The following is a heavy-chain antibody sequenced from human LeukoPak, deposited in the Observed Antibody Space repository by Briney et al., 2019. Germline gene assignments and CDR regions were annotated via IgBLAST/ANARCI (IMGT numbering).Heavy chain of an antibody. CDR1: GHTLIGYY. D-gene: IGHD6-13*01. J-gene: IGHJ3*02. V-gene: IGHV1-2*02. CDR2: MSINSGGT. Sequence: ASVKVSCKPSGHTLIGYYMHWVRQAPGQGLELMGWMSINSGGTNYAQKFQGRVSMTRDTSITIAYLDLSSLTSDDTAVYYCVTSSGYSTSWGAFDIWGQGTMVTVSS. CDR3: VTSSGYSTSWGAFDI.